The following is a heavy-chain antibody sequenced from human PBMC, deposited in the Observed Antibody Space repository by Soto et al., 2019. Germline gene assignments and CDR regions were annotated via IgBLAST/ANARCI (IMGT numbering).Heavy chain of an antibody. Sequence: GPPVKVSCKACGYTFTGYYMHWVRQAPGQGLEWMGWINPNSGGTNYAQKFQGWVTMTRDTSISTAYMELSRLRSDDTAVHYCARDEGYCSSTSCAGWFDPWGQGTLVTVSS. V-gene: IGHV1-2*04. CDR1: GYTFTGYY. CDR3: ARDEGYCSSTSCAGWFDP. J-gene: IGHJ5*02. D-gene: IGHD2-2*01. CDR2: INPNSGGT.